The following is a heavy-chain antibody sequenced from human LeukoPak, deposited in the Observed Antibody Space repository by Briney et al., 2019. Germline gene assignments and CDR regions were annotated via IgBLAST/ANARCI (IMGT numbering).Heavy chain of an antibody. V-gene: IGHV1-18*01. D-gene: IGHD3-10*01. CDR2: ISAYNGST. CDR1: GYTFTSYG. J-gene: IGHJ4*02. CDR3: ARSPSVRGVIIPLLDY. Sequence: ASVKVSCKASGYTFTSYGISWVRQAPGQGLEWMGWISAYNGSTNYAQKLQGRVTMTTDTSTSTAYMELRSLRSDDTAVYYCARSPSVRGVIIPLLDYWGQGTLVTVSS.